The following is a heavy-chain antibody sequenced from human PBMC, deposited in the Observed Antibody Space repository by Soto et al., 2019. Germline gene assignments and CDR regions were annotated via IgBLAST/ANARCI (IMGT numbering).Heavy chain of an antibody. CDR2: INAGNGNT. J-gene: IGHJ4*02. CDR1: GYTFTNYL. Sequence: ASVKVSCKAFGYTFTNYLIHWVRQAPGQRLEWMGWINAGNGNTKYSQKFQGRVTITRDTSASTAYMELSSLRSEDTAVYYCARGSENDSSGSIFDYWGQGTLVTVSS. D-gene: IGHD3-22*01. V-gene: IGHV1-3*01. CDR3: ARGSENDSSGSIFDY.